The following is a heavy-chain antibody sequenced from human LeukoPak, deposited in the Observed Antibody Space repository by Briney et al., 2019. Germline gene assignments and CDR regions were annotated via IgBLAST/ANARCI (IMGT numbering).Heavy chain of an antibody. CDR1: GFTYSSYA. Sequence: GGALRLSCAASGFTYSSYAMTWVRQSPGKGLEWVSTLSGSGNSRYYADSVQGRFTISRDNFKNTLYLQMNSLRVEDTAVYYCARDVNGGYWGQGTLVTVSS. J-gene: IGHJ4*02. V-gene: IGHV3-23*01. D-gene: IGHD2-8*01. CDR2: LSGSGNSR. CDR3: ARDVNGGY.